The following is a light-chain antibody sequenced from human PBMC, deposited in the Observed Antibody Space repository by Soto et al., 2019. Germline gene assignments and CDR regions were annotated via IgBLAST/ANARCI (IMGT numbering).Light chain of an antibody. J-gene: IGLJ3*02. Sequence: QSVLTQPPSVSEAPRQRVTISCSGSSSNIGNNAVNWYQQLPGKAPKLLIYYDDLLPSGVSDRFSGSKSGTSASLAISGLQSEDEDDYYCAAWDDSLSGVFGGGTKLTVL. CDR1: SSNIGNNA. CDR2: YDD. CDR3: AAWDDSLSGV. V-gene: IGLV1-36*01.